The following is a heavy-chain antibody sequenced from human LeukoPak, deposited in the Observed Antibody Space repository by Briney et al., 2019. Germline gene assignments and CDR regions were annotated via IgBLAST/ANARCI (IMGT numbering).Heavy chain of an antibody. J-gene: IGHJ4*02. V-gene: IGHV3-53*01. CDR1: GFTVSSNS. D-gene: IGHD3-22*01. CDR3: ARRAGDYSHPYDY. CDR2: IYSGGNT. Sequence: GGSLRLSCTVSGFTVSSNSVSWVRQAPGKGLEWVSFIYSGGNTQYSASVKGRFTISRDNSKNTLYLQMNSLRAEDTAVYYCARRAGDYSHPYDYWGQGTLVTVSS.